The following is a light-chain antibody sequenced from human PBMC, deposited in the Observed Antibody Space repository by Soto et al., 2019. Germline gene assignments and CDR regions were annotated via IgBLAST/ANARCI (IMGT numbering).Light chain of an antibody. J-gene: IGLJ2*01. CDR2: DVS. CDR1: SNDIGGYNY. V-gene: IGLV2-14*01. CDR3: SSYTSSSTLL. Sequence: QSALTQPASVSGSPGQSITFSCTGTSNDIGGYNYVSWYQQHPGKAPTLMIFDVSNRPSGVSYRFSGSKSGNTASLTISGLQAEDEADYYCSSYTSSSTLLFGGGTKVTVL.